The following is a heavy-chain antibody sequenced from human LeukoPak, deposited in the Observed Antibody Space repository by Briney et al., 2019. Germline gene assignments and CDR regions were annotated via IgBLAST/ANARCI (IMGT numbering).Heavy chain of an antibody. CDR2: ISGSGGST. V-gene: IGHV3-23*01. J-gene: IGHJ5*02. CDR1: GFTFSSYA. D-gene: IGHD6-13*01. CDR3: AKAPTNAAAAGTVWFDP. Sequence: PGGSLRLSCAASGFTFSSYAMSWVRQAPGKGLERVSAISGSGGSTYYADSVKGRFTISRDNSKNTLYPQMNSLRAEDTAVYYCAKAPTNAAAAGTVWFDPWGQGTLVTVSS.